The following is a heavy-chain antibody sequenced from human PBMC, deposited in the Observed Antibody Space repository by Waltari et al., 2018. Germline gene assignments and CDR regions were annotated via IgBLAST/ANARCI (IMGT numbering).Heavy chain of an antibody. Sequence: QVQLQESGPGLVKPSGTLSLTCAVSGVSISSGDWWSWVRQPPGKGLEWIGEIYHSGTTNYNPSLKTPVTISVDKSKNEFSLKLTSVTAADTAVYYCVRESGRLRLDYWGQGTLVTVSS. CDR3: VRESGRLRLDY. CDR2: IYHSGTT. CDR1: GVSISSGDW. D-gene: IGHD7-27*01. J-gene: IGHJ4*02. V-gene: IGHV4-4*02.